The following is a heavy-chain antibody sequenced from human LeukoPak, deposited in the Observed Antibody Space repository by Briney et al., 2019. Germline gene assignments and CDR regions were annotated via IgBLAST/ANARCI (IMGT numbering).Heavy chain of an antibody. CDR2: IYSGGST. J-gene: IGHJ5*02. V-gene: IGHV3-53*01. CDR1: GFTVSSNY. Sequence: GGSLRLSCAASGFTVSSNYMSWVRQAPGNGLEWVSVIYSGGSTYYADSVKGRFTISRDNSKNTLYLQMNSLRAEDTAVYYRARDGRFSSGSSNWFDPWGQGTLVTVSS. CDR3: ARDGRFSSGSSNWFDP. D-gene: IGHD6-19*01.